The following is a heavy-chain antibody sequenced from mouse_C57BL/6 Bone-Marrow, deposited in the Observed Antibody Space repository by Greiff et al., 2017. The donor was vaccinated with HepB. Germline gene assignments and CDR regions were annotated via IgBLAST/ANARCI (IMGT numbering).Heavy chain of an antibody. Sequence: DVMLVESGGGLVKPGGSLKLSCAASGFTFSSYAMSWVRQTPEKRLEWVATISDGGSYTYYPDNVKGRFTISRDNAKNNLYLQMSHLKSEDTAMYYCARDWTTDAMDYWGQGTSVTVSS. V-gene: IGHV5-4*01. CDR1: GFTFSSYA. CDR2: ISDGGSYT. CDR3: ARDWTTDAMDY. J-gene: IGHJ4*01. D-gene: IGHD1-1*01.